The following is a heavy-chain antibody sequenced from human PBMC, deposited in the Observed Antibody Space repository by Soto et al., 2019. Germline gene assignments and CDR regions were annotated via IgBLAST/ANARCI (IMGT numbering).Heavy chain of an antibody. J-gene: IGHJ6*02. CDR2: ISAYNGNT. D-gene: IGHD2-15*01. CDR1: GYTFTNFG. Sequence: ASVKVSCKASGYTFTNFGISWVRQAPGQGLEWMGWISAYNGNTNYAQNFQGRVTITADESTSTAYMELSSLRSEDTAVYYCARDHLRGYCSGGSCSKPDYYYYYGLDVWGQGTTVTVAS. CDR3: ARDHLRGYCSGGSCSKPDYYYYYGLDV. V-gene: IGHV1-18*01.